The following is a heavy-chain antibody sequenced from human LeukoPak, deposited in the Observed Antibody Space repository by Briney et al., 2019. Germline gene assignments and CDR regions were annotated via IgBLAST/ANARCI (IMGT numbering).Heavy chain of an antibody. CDR1: GFTFSSYG. CDR3: AKAPTPIAAATVDY. CDR2: ISYDGGNK. J-gene: IGHJ4*02. Sequence: PGRSLRLSCAASGFTFSSYGMHWVRQAPGKGLEWVAVISYDGGNKYYADSVKGRFTISRDNSKNTLYLQMNSLRAEDTAVYYCAKAPTPIAAATVDYWGQGTLVTVSS. D-gene: IGHD6-13*01. V-gene: IGHV3-30*18.